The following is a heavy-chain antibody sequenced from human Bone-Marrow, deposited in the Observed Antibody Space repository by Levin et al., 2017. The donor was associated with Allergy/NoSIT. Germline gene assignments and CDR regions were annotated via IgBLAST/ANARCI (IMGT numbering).Heavy chain of an antibody. D-gene: IGHD3-16*01. CDR3: EKVVEGLGELFHAFDI. J-gene: IGHJ3*02. CDR1: GFTFSSYG. CDR2: ISYDGSNK. Sequence: PGGSLRLSCAASGFTFSSYGMHWVRQAPGKGLEWVAVISYDGSNKYYADSVKGRFTISRDNSKNTLYLQMNSLRAEDTAVYYCEKVVEGLGELFHAFDIWGQGRMVTVSS. V-gene: IGHV3-30*18.